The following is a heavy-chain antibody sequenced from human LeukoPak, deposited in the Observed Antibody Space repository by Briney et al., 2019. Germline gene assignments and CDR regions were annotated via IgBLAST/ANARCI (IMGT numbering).Heavy chain of an antibody. V-gene: IGHV3-23*01. Sequence: GGSLRLSCAASGFSFSSYAMNWVRQAPGKGLEWASIIFGNGDTTYYADSVKGRFTVSRDNSKDTLYLQMNDLRPDDTAIYYCAKRNTMVRGGPCFGYWGQGLLVTVSS. CDR3: AKRNTMVRGGPCFGY. J-gene: IGHJ4*02. CDR1: GFSFSSYA. D-gene: IGHD3-10*01. CDR2: IFGNGDTT.